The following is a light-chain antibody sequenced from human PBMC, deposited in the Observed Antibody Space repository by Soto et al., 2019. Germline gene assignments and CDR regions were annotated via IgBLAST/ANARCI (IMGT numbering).Light chain of an antibody. V-gene: IGKV1-39*01. CDR1: RYIDTF. Sequence: DIQMTQSPSSLSASVGDRVTMSCRASRYIDTFVNLYQQRPGKAPRLLIYAASILQSGDPSRFSCSGSGTDFTLTINSLQHEDFATYYFQQTYSSLYTCGQGTELKIK. CDR2: AAS. J-gene: IGKJ2*01. CDR3: QQTYSSLYT.